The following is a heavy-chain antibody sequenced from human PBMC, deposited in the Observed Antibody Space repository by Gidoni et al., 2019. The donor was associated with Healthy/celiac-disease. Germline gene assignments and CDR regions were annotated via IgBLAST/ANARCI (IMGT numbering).Heavy chain of an antibody. V-gene: IGHV4-59*08. CDR3: ARHAPFGSGSYYMDD. CDR1: GGTLSRYY. J-gene: IGHJ6*03. CDR2: IYYSGST. D-gene: IGHD3-3*01. Sequence: VQLQESRPGPVTPSDTLSLTCTVSGGTLSRYYWSWIRQLPGQGLEWIGYIYYSGSTNYNPSLKSRVTISVDTSKTQFSLKLSSVPAADTAVYYCARHAPFGSGSYYMDDWGKGTTVTVSS.